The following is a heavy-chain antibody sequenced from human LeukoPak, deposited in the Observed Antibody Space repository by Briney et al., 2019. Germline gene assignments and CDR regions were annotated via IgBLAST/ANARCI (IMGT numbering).Heavy chain of an antibody. CDR2: TIPLFGTA. D-gene: IGHD2-2*02. CDR1: GYTLTELS. J-gene: IGHJ5*02. Sequence: SVKVSCKVSGYTLTELSMHWVRQAPGQGLEWMGGTIPLFGTANYAQKFQGRVTITADESTGTAYMELSSLRSEDTAVYYCARDRPGRYCSTISCYSASPFDPWGQGTLVTVSS. CDR3: ARDRPGRYCSTISCYSASPFDP. V-gene: IGHV1-69*13.